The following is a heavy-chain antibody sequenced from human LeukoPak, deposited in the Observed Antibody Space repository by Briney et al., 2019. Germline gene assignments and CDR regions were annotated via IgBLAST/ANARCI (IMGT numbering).Heavy chain of an antibody. CDR1: GGSFSGYY. CDR3: ASGIAADLY. V-gene: IGHV4-34*01. D-gene: IGHD6-13*01. J-gene: IGHJ4*02. CDR2: INHSGST. Sequence: SETLSLTCAVYGGSFSGYYWSWIRQPPGKGLEWIGEINHSGSTDYNPSLKSRVTISVDTSKNQFSLKLSSVTAADTALYYCASGIAADLYWGRGTLVTVSS.